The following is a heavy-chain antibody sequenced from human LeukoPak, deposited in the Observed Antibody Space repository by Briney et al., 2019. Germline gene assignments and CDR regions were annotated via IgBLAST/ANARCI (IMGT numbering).Heavy chain of an antibody. V-gene: IGHV3-23*01. CDR3: AKKGDTAMVTGWYFDL. Sequence: GGSLRLSCAASGFTFSNYAMNWVRQAPGKGLEWVSAISGSGGITYYADSVKGRFIISRDNSKNTLYLQMNSLRAEDTAVHYCAKKGDTAMVTGWYFDLWGRGTLVTVSS. CDR1: GFTFSNYA. J-gene: IGHJ2*01. D-gene: IGHD5-18*01. CDR2: ISGSGGIT.